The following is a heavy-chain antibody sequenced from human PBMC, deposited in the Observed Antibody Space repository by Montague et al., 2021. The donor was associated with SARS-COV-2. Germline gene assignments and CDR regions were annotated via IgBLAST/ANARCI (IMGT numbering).Heavy chain of an antibody. Sequence: SETLSLTCSVSGVSISSGSYYWGWIRQPPGKGLEWIGSIYYSGSTYYNSSLKSRVTISVDTSKNQFSLKLNSVTAADTAVYYCARLVWFGELSSENWFDPWGQGTLVTVSS. CDR1: GVSISSGSYY. CDR2: IYYSGST. CDR3: ARLVWFGELSSENWFDP. J-gene: IGHJ5*02. D-gene: IGHD3-10*01. V-gene: IGHV4-39*01.